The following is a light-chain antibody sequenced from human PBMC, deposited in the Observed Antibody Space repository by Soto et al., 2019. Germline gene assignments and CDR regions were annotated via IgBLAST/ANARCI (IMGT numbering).Light chain of an antibody. J-gene: IGLJ2*01. CDR1: SSDGGGYNY. Sequence: QSALTQPASVSGSPGQSITFYCTGTSSDGGGYNYVSWYQQHPGKAPKLMIYEVGNRPSGASNRFSGSKSGNTAFLTISGLQAEDEADYYCSSFTTRSTRVIFGGGTKLTVL. CDR3: SSFTTRSTRVI. V-gene: IGLV2-14*01. CDR2: EVG.